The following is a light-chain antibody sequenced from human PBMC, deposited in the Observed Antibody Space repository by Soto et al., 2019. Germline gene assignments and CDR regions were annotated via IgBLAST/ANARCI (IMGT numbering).Light chain of an antibody. CDR2: GAS. J-gene: IGKJ1*01. V-gene: IGKV3-20*01. CDR1: QRISSSY. Sequence: EIVLTQSPGTLSLSPGERATLSCRASQRISSSYLAWYQQKPGQAPRLLIQGASSRATGIPDRFSGSGSGTDFTLTISRLEPEDFAVYYCQRYDSFRTFGQGTKVDIK. CDR3: QRYDSFRT.